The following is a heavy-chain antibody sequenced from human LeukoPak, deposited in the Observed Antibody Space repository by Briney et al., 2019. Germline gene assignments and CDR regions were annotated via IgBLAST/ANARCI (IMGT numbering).Heavy chain of an antibody. CDR3: ARERDSDYYYMDV. D-gene: IGHD1-26*01. CDR2: IYYSGST. V-gene: IGHV4-59*01. J-gene: IGHJ6*03. Sequence: PSETLSLTCTVSGGAISSYYWSWIRQPPGKGLEWIGYIYYSGSTNYNPSLKSRVTVSVDTSKNQFSLKLSSVTAADTAVYYCARERDSDYYYMDVWGKGTTVTVSS. CDR1: GGAISSYY.